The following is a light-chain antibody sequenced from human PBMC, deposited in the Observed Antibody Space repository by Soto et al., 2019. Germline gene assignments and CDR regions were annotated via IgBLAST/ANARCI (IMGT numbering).Light chain of an antibody. V-gene: IGKV1-5*03. J-gene: IGKJ1*01. CDR1: QNINSR. Sequence: DIQMPQSPSTLPASVGDRVTITCRASQNINSRLAWYQQKPGKAPNLLIYEASSLQTGVPSRFSGSGSGTEFTLTISSLQPDDFATYYCQHYNSYSEAFGQGTKVDIK. CDR3: QHYNSYSEA. CDR2: EAS.